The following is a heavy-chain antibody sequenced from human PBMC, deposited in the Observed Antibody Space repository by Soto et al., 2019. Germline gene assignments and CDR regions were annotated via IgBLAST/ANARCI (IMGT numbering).Heavy chain of an antibody. J-gene: IGHJ4*02. CDR2: MYYIGNT. D-gene: IGHD2-15*01. CDR3: ARECITSACSGFDH. V-gene: IGHV4-59*01. CDR1: SGSISSYY. Sequence: QVQLQESGPGLVKPSETLSLTCTVSSGSISSYYWSWIRQSPGKGLEWIGKMYYIGNTNYNPSLKSRLTISVDTSRNQFSLRLSSLTTADTAVYYCARECITSACSGFDHWGQGILVTVSA.